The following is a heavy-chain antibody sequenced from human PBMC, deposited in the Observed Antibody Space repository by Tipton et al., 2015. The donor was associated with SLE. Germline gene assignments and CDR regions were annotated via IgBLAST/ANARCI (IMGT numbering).Heavy chain of an antibody. D-gene: IGHD6-19*01. J-gene: IGHJ4*02. V-gene: IGHV3-74*01. CDR3: AKRAVAGDYFDY. Sequence: CAASGFTFSSYWMHWVRQAPGKGLVWVSRINSDGSSTSYADSVKGRFTISRDNSKNTLYLQINSLRAEDTAVYYCAKRAVAGDYFDYWGQGTLVTVSS. CDR1: GFTFSSYW. CDR2: INSDGSST.